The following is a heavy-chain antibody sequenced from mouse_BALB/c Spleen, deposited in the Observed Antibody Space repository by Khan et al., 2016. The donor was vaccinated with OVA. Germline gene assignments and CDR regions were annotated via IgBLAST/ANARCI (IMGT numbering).Heavy chain of an antibody. J-gene: IGHJ2*01. V-gene: IGHV3-2*02. D-gene: IGHD1-2*01. Sequence: EVQLKESGPGLVKPSQSLSLTCTVTGYSITSGYGWNWIRQFPGNKLEWMGYISYSGSTNYNPSLKSRTSITRDTSKNQFFLQLNSVTTEDTATXYCARTARIKYWGQGTTLTVSS. CDR2: ISYSGST. CDR3: ARTARIKY. CDR1: GYSITSGYG.